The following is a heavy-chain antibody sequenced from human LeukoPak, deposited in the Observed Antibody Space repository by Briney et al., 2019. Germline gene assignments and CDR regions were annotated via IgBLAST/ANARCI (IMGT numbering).Heavy chain of an antibody. J-gene: IGHJ4*02. V-gene: IGHV4-59*01. CDR1: GGSISSYY. Sequence: SETLSLTCTVSGGSISSYYWSWIRQPPGKGLEWIGYIYYSGSTNYNPSLMSRVTISVDTSKNQFSLKMRYVTAADTAVYYCAGRQGEWFLFDYWGQGTLVTVSS. CDR3: AGRQGEWFLFDY. CDR2: IYYSGST. D-gene: IGHD3-3*01.